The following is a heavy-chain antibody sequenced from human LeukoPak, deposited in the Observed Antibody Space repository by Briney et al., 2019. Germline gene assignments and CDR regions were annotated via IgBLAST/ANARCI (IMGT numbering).Heavy chain of an antibody. CDR2: VSGRDTST. V-gene: IGHV3-23*01. CDR3: AKWGDYDVLTGYYDSDY. Sequence: QAGGSLRLSCAASGFTFSNYAMSWVRQAPGKGLEWVSAVSGRDTSTCYTDSVKGRFTISRDNSKNTLYLQMNSLSAEDTAIYYCAKWGDYDVLTGYYDSDYWGQGTLVTVSS. CDR1: GFTFSNYA. D-gene: IGHD3-9*01. J-gene: IGHJ4*02.